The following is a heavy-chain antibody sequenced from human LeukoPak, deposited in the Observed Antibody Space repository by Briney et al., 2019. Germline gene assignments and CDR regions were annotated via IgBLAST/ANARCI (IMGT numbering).Heavy chain of an antibody. Sequence: ESLKSSCKGSRYSFSSYWIGWVRQMPGKGLEWMGIIYPGVADTRYSPSFQGQVTISADKSISTAYLQWSSLKASDTAIYYCARTYGDSLRDYWGQGTLVTVSS. CDR3: ARTYGDSLRDY. CDR2: IYPGVADT. CDR1: RYSFSSYW. D-gene: IGHD4-17*01. J-gene: IGHJ4*02. V-gene: IGHV5-51*01.